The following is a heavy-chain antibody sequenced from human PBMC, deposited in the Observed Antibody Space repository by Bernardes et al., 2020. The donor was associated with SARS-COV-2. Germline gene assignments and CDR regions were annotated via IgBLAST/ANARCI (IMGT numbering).Heavy chain of an antibody. CDR2: INPNSGGT. D-gene: IGHD3-22*01. Sequence: APQKACCTASGNTFTTYYMHWVRQAPGQGLEWMGWINPNSGGTNYAKKFQGRVTMTRDTSISTGYMELSGLTSDDSAVYYCARYASSYPFDFWGQGTSVTVSS. CDR3: ARYASSYPFDF. V-gene: IGHV1-2*02. J-gene: IGHJ4*02. CDR1: GNTFTTYY.